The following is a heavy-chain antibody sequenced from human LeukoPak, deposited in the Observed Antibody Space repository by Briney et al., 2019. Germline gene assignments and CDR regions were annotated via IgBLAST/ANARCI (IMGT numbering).Heavy chain of an antibody. CDR2: ISSSSSYI. Sequence: GGSLRLSCAASGFTFSNYGIHWVRQAPGKGLEWVSSISSSSSYIYYADSVKGRFTISRDNAKNSLYLQMNSLRAEDTAVYYCAREGGDYVAPFDYWGQGTLVTVSS. J-gene: IGHJ4*02. CDR3: AREGGDYVAPFDY. CDR1: GFTFSNYG. V-gene: IGHV3-21*01. D-gene: IGHD4-17*01.